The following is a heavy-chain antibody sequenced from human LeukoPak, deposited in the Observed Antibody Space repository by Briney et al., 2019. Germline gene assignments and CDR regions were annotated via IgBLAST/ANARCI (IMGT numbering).Heavy chain of an antibody. V-gene: IGHV3-23*01. CDR1: GFTFSSYA. CDR2: ISGSGGST. D-gene: IGHD3-22*01. Sequence: GGSLRLSCAASGFTFSSYAMSWVRQAPGKGPEWVSAISGSGGSTYYADSVKGRFTISRDNSKNTLYLQMNSLRAEDTAVYYCAKGMYYYDSSGYYFDGAAFDIWGQGTMVTVSS. CDR3: AKGMYYYDSSGYYFDGAAFDI. J-gene: IGHJ3*02.